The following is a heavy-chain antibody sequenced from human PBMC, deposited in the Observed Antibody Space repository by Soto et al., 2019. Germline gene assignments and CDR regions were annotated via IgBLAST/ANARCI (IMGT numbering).Heavy chain of an antibody. J-gene: IGHJ4*02. CDR3: ARPLVGATTGVFDY. CDR1: GFTFSSYS. V-gene: IGHV3-21*01. CDR2: ISSSSSYI. D-gene: IGHD1-26*01. Sequence: GGSLRLSCAASGFTFSSYSMNWVRQAPGKGLEWVSSISSSSSYIYYADSVKGRFTISRDNAKNSLYLQMNSLRAEDTAVYYCARPLVGATTGVFDYWGQGTLVTVSS.